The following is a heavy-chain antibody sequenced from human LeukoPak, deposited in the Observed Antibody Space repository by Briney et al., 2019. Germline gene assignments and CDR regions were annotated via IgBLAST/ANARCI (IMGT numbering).Heavy chain of an antibody. CDR3: ARGPRYCSSTTCYADMDV. J-gene: IGHJ6*03. V-gene: IGHV4-38-2*01. CDR1: GYSISSGYY. Sequence: KPSETLSLTCAVSGYSISSGYYWGWIRQPPGKGLEWIGSIYHSGSTYYNPSLKSRVTISVDTSENQFSLKLSSVTAADTAVYHCARGPRYCSSTTCYADMDVWGKGTTVTVSS. D-gene: IGHD2-2*01. CDR2: IYHSGST.